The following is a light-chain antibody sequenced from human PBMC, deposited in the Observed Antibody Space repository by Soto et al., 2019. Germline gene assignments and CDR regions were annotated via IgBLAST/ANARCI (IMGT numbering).Light chain of an antibody. V-gene: IGLV2-14*01. Sequence: QSALTQPASVSGSLGQSITISCTGTTSDVGGYNYVSWYQQHPGKAPKLIIYEVSHRPSGVSNRFSGSKSDNTASLTISGLQAEDEADYYCISYTTSITWVFGGGTKLTVL. J-gene: IGLJ3*02. CDR3: ISYTTSITWV. CDR1: TSDVGGYNY. CDR2: EVS.